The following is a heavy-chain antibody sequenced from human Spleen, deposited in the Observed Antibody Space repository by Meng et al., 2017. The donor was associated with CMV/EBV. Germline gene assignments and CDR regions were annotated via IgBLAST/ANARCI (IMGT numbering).Heavy chain of an antibody. D-gene: IGHD6-6*01. CDR2: IYWNDDK. CDR1: GFSLSTSGVG. V-gene: IGHV2-5*01. Sequence: SGPTLVKPTQTLTLTCTFSGFSLSTSGVGVGWIRQPPGKALEWLALIYWNDDKRYSPSLRSRLTITKDTSQNQVVLTMTNMDPVDTASYFCVRSYSTSSHYYGMDVWGQGTTVTVSS. J-gene: IGHJ6*02. CDR3: VRSYSTSSHYYGMDV.